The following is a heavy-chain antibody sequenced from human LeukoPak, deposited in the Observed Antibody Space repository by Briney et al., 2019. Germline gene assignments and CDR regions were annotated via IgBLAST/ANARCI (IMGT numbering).Heavy chain of an antibody. CDR3: AELGITMIGGV. Sequence: GGSLRLYCAASGFTFSSYEMNWVRQAPGKGLEWVSYISSSGSTIYYADSVKGRFTISRDNAKNSLYLQMNSLRAEDTAVYYCAELGITMIGGVWGKGTTVAISS. D-gene: IGHD3-10*02. CDR1: GFTFSSYE. CDR2: ISSSGSTI. J-gene: IGHJ6*04. V-gene: IGHV3-48*03.